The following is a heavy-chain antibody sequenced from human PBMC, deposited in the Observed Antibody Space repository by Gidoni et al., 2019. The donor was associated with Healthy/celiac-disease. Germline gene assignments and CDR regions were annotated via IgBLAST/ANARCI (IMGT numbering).Heavy chain of an antibody. CDR1: GFTFSSYG. J-gene: IGHJ5*02. CDR2: IWYDGSNK. Sequence: QVQLVESGGGVVQPGRSLRLSCAASGFTFSSYGMHWVRQAPGKGLEWVAVIWYDGSNKYYADSVKGRFTISRDNSKNTLYLQMNSLRAEDTAAYYCARELSCSGGSCYPGWFDPWGQGTLVTVSS. CDR3: ARELSCSGGSCYPGWFDP. V-gene: IGHV3-33*01. D-gene: IGHD2-15*01.